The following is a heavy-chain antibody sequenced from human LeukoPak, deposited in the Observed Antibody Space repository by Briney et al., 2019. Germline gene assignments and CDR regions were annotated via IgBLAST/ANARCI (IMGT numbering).Heavy chain of an antibody. V-gene: IGHV1-2*02. CDR1: GYTFTGYY. D-gene: IGHD1-26*01. CDR2: INSNSGGA. CDR3: ARELGEAGANAFDI. Sequence: ASVKVSGKASGYTFTGYYMHWVRQAPGQGLEWMGWINSNSGGANYAQKFQGRVTMTRDTSISTAYMELSRLRSDDTAVYYCARELGEAGANAFDIWGQGTMVTVSS. J-gene: IGHJ3*02.